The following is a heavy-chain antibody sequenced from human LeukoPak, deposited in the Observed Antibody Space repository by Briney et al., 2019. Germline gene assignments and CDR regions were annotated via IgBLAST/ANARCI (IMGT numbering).Heavy chain of an antibody. J-gene: IGHJ5*02. Sequence: QPGGSLRLSCAASGFPFSIYAMTWVRQAPGKGLEWVSSISGDGATTYHADSVKGRFTIYRDNSKNTLYLQMNSLRAEDTAVYYCAKGGGYYNWSDPWGQGTLVTVSS. CDR1: GFPFSIYA. CDR3: AKGGGYYNWSDP. D-gene: IGHD1-26*01. V-gene: IGHV3-23*01. CDR2: ISGDGATT.